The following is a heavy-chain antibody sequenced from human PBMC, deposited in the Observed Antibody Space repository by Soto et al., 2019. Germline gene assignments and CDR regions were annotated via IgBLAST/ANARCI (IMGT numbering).Heavy chain of an antibody. CDR1: GFSFGSYS. J-gene: IGHJ6*02. CDR2: ISGCGTTT. D-gene: IGHD2-2*01. V-gene: IGHV3-48*02. Sequence: GGSLRLSCEASGFSFGSYSMNWVRQAPGKGLEWVSFISGCGTTTYYADSVKGRFTVSRDNAKNSLSLEVNSLRDEDTAVYYCARLGYCSSATCKYYFYYYGMDVWGQGTTVTVSS. CDR3: ARLGYCSSATCKYYFYYYGMDV.